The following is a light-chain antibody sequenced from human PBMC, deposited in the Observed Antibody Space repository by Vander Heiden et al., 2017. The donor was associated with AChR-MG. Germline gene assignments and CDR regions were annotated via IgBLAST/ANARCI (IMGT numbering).Light chain of an antibody. CDR2: DAY. CDR3: QQYNSYSVT. CDR1: QSISSW. Sequence: DIQMTQSPSTLSASVGDRVTITCRASQSISSWLAWFQQKPGKAPKLLIYDAYSLESGVPLRFSGSGSGTEFTLTISSLQPDDFATYYCQQYNSYSVTFGGGTKVEIK. V-gene: IGKV1-5*01. J-gene: IGKJ4*01.